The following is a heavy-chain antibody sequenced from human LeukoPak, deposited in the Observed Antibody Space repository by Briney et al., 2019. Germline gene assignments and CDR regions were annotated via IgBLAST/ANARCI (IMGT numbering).Heavy chain of an antibody. V-gene: IGHV5-10-1*01. CDR1: GYSFTSDW. CDR3: ARGNYGSGSYSDY. CDR2: IDPSDPYT. J-gene: IGHJ4*02. Sequence: GESLRISCKAAGYSFTSDWITWVRQMPGKGREWMGRIDPSDPYTNYSPSFQGHVTFSVDKSISTAYLQWSSLKASDTAMYFCARGNYGSGSYSDYWGQGTLVTVSS. D-gene: IGHD3-10*01.